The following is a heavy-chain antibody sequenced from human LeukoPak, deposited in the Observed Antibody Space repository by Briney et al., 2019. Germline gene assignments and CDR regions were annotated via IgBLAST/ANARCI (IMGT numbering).Heavy chain of an antibody. CDR3: ARGIVGATDDY. CDR2: INSDGSST. CDR1: GFTFSSYW. D-gene: IGHD1-26*01. V-gene: IGHV3-74*01. J-gene: IGHJ4*02. Sequence: SRGSLRLSCAASGFTFSSYWMHWVRQAPGKGLVWVSRINSDGSSTSYADSVKGRFTISRDNAKNTLYLQMNSLRAEDTAVYYCARGIVGATDDYWGQGTLVTVSS.